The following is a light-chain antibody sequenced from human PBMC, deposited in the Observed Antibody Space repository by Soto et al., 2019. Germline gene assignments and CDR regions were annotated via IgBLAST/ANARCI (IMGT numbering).Light chain of an antibody. Sequence: EIVMTQSPATLSVSPGEIATLSCRASQTISSDLAWYQHKPGQTPKLVIFGASNRAAGIPARFSGSGSGTEFTLTISSLQSEDFAVYYCHHYNNFPPYTFGQGTKLEIK. CDR1: QTISSD. J-gene: IGKJ2*01. CDR2: GAS. CDR3: HHYNNFPPYT. V-gene: IGKV3D-15*01.